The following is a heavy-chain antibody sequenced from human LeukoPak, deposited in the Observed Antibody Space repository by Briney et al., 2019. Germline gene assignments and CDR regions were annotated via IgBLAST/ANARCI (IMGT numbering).Heavy chain of an antibody. J-gene: IGHJ4*02. V-gene: IGHV4-39*01. Sequence: SETLSLTCTVSGGSISSSSYYWCWIRQPPGKGLEWIGSIYYSGSTYYNPSLKSRVTISVDTSKNQFSLKLSSVTAADTAVYYCATRLIVVVPAAIREYYFDYWGQGTLVTVSS. D-gene: IGHD2-2*02. CDR2: IYYSGST. CDR1: GGSISSSSYY. CDR3: ATRLIVVVPAAIREYYFDY.